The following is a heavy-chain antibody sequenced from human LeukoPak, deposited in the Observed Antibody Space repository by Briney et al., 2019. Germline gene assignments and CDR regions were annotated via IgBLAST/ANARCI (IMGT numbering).Heavy chain of an antibody. D-gene: IGHD1-26*01. CDR1: GYSISSGYY. CDR3: ARIILRDYYYYMDV. CDR2: NYHSGST. Sequence: PSETLSLTCTVSGYSISSGYYWGWIRQPPGKGLGWIGSNYHSGSTYYKPSLKSRVTISVDTSKNQFSLKLSSVTAADTAVYYCARIILRDYYYYMDVWGKGTMVTVSS. J-gene: IGHJ6*03. V-gene: IGHV4-38-2*02.